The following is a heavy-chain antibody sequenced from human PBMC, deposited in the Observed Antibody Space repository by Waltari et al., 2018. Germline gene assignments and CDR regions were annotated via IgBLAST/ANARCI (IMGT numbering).Heavy chain of an antibody. Sequence: QLQLQESGPGLVKPSETLSLTCTVSGGSISSSSYYWGWIRQPPGKGLEWIGSIYYSGSTYYNPSLKSRVTISVDTSKNQFSLKLSSVTAADTAVYYCARKRGILTGYYDAFDIWGQGTMVTVSS. CDR3: ARKRGILTGYYDAFDI. J-gene: IGHJ3*02. D-gene: IGHD3-9*01. CDR2: IYYSGST. V-gene: IGHV4-39*07. CDR1: GGSISSSSYY.